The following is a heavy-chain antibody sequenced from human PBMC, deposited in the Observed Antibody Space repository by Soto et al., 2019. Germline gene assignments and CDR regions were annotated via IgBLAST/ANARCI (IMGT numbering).Heavy chain of an antibody. CDR2: IYDSGST. V-gene: IGHV4-59*08. Sequence: SETLSLTCTVSGGSISSYYWSWIRQPPGKGLEWIGYIYDSGSTNYNPSLKSRVTISVDTSKNQFSLKLTSVTAADTAVYYCARRPPGYCSRTTCHLSFDIWGQGTMVTVSS. CDR1: GGSISSYY. D-gene: IGHD2-2*01. CDR3: ARRPPGYCSRTTCHLSFDI. J-gene: IGHJ3*02.